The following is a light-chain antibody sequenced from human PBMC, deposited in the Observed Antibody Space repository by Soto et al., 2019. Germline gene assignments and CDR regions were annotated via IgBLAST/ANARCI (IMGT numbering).Light chain of an antibody. CDR2: QVS. CDR1: ISDVGSYDL. Sequence: QSVLTQPASVSGSPGQSITISFTGSISDVGSYDLVSWYQQHPGKAPKLMIYQVSRRPSGVSNRFFGSKSGNTASLAISGLQPEDEADYYCSSYTTTSNYVFGTGTKVTVL. V-gene: IGLV2-14*02. CDR3: SSYTTTSNYV. J-gene: IGLJ1*01.